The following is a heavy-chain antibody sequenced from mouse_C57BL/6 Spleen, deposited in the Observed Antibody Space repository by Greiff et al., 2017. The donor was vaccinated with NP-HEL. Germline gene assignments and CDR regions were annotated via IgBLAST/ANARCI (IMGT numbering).Heavy chain of an antibody. J-gene: IGHJ2*01. CDR3: ARYKGYDGRVDY. V-gene: IGHV1-80*01. CDR2: IYPGDGDT. D-gene: IGHD2-2*01. CDR1: GYAFSSYW. Sequence: QVQLQQSGAELVKPGASVKISCKASGYAFSSYWMNWVKQRPGRGLEGIGQIYPGDGDTNYNGKFKGKATLTADKSSSTAYMQLSSLTSEDSAVYFCARYKGYDGRVDYWGQGTTLTVSS.